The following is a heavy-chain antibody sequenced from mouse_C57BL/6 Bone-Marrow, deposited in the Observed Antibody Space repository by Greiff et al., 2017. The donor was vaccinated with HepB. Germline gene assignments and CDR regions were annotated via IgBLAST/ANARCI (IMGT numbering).Heavy chain of an antibody. J-gene: IGHJ3*01. D-gene: IGHD4-1*02. CDR1: GYTFTSYG. CDR3: ARGLNWDPAWFAY. Sequence: VQLVESGAELARPGASVKLSCKASGYTFTSYGISWVKQRTGQGLEWIGEIYPRSGNTYYNEKFKGKATLTADKSSSTAYMELRSLTSEDSAVYFCARGLNWDPAWFAYWGQGTLVTVSA. CDR2: IYPRSGNT. V-gene: IGHV1-81*01.